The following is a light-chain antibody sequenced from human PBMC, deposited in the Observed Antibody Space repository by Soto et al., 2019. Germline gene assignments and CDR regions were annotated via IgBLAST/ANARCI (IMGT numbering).Light chain of an antibody. CDR2: GNS. CDR1: SSNIGGGYD. J-gene: IGLJ2*01. CDR3: QSYDSSLSGVV. V-gene: IGLV1-40*01. Sequence: QSVLTQPPSVSGAPRQRVTISCTGSSSNIGGGYDVHWYQQLPGTAPKLLIYGNSNRPSGVPDRFSGSKSGTSASLAITGLQAEDEADYYCQSYDSSLSGVVFGGGTKLTVL.